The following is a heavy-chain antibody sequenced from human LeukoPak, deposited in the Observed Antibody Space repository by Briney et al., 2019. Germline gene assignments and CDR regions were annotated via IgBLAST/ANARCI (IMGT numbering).Heavy chain of an antibody. V-gene: IGHV3-53*01. J-gene: IGHJ1*01. D-gene: IGHD2-15*01. CDR3: ASDSYSPEYFQH. Sequence: PGGSLRLSCAASGFTVSSNHMNWVRQAPGKGLEWVSLIYSGGTTYYADSVKGRFTISRDSSKNTLYLQMNSLRAEDTAVYYCASDSYSPEYFQHWGQGTLVTVSS. CDR1: GFTVSSNH. CDR2: IYSGGTT.